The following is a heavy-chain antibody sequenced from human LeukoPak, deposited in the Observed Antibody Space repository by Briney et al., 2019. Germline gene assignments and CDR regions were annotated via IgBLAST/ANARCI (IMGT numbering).Heavy chain of an antibody. CDR3: ARATIRVFYDSSGSFDS. CDR1: GYTFTGYY. V-gene: IGHV1-2*02. CDR2: INPKTGGT. Sequence: ASVKVSCKASGYTFTGYYMHWVRQAPGQGLEWMGWINPKTGGTNYAQNFQGRVTMTRDTSITTTYMELRRLRSDDTAVYYCARATIRVFYDSSGSFDSWGQGTLVTVSS. J-gene: IGHJ4*02. D-gene: IGHD3-22*01.